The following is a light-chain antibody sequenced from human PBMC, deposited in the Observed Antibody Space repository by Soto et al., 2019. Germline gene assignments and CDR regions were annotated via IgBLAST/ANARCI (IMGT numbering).Light chain of an antibody. CDR2: SAS. V-gene: IGKV3-15*01. Sequence: EIVLTQSPATLSVSPGERATLSCRASQSVRSNLVWYQQKPGQAPRLLIYSASTRATGIPARFSGSGSGTEFTLTISSLQSEDFAIYYCQQYNNWLSFGGGTKVEI. CDR3: QQYNNWLS. J-gene: IGKJ4*01. CDR1: QSVRSN.